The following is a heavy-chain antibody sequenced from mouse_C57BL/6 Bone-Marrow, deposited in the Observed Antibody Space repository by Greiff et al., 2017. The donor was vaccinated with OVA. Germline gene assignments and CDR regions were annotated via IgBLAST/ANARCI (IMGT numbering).Heavy chain of an antibody. J-gene: IGHJ3*01. CDR2: INPSNGGT. CDR1: GYTFTSYW. CDR3: ATKGPNWAWFAY. D-gene: IGHD4-1*01. Sequence: QVHVKQPGTELVKPGASVKLSCKASGYTFTSYWMHWVKQRPGQGLEWIGNINPSNGGTNYNEKFKSKATLTVDKSSSTAYMQLSSLTSEDSAVYYCATKGPNWAWFAYWGQGTLVTVSA. V-gene: IGHV1-53*01.